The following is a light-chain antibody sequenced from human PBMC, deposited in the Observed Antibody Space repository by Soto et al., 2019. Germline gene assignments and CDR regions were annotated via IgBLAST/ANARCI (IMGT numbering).Light chain of an antibody. J-gene: IGKJ5*01. CDR1: QSTSSW. Sequence: DIQMPQSPSTLSSSIVDRVTITCRASQSTSSWLAWYQQKPGKAPKLLIYDASSLESGVPSRFSGSGSGTDFTLTISSLQPEDFATYYCQQFNNYPITCGQGTRLENK. CDR3: QQFNNYPIT. CDR2: DAS. V-gene: IGKV1-5*01.